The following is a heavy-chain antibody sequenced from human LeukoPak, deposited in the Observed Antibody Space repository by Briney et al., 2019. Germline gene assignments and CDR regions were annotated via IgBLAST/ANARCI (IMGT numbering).Heavy chain of an antibody. V-gene: IGHV3-30-3*01. CDR3: ARDRGATVVTPFRAFDI. J-gene: IGHJ3*02. Sequence: PGGSLRLSCAASGFTFSSYAMHWVRQAPGKGLEWVAVISYDGSNKYYADSVKGRFTISRDNSKNTLYLQMNSLRAEDTAVYYCARDRGATVVTPFRAFDIWGQGTMVTVSS. CDR1: GFTFSSYA. CDR2: ISYDGSNK. D-gene: IGHD4-23*01.